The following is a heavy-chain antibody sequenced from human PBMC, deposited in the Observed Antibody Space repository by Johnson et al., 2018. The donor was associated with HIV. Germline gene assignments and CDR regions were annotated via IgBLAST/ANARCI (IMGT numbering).Heavy chain of an antibody. CDR1: GFTFSSYW. CDR3: AREGMAVAGAFDI. CDR2: IKQDGREK. J-gene: IGHJ3*02. V-gene: IGHV3-7*04. D-gene: IGHD6-19*01. Sequence: VQLVESGGGLVQPGGSLRLSCAASGFTFSSYWMTWVRQAPGKGLEWVANIKQDGREKYCVDSVKGRFTISRDNAKNSLYLQMNSLRAEDTAVSYCAREGMAVAGAFDIWGQGTMVTVSS.